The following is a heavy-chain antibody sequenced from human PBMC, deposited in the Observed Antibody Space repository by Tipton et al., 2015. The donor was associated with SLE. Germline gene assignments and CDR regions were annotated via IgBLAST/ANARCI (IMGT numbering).Heavy chain of an antibody. D-gene: IGHD3-10*01. J-gene: IGHJ4*02. CDR1: GFTFGDHA. Sequence: SLRLSCVASGFTFGDHAMHWVRQPPGKGLEWVSGISWNSGKIDYADSVKGRFTISRDNAKNSVFLQMNSLRVEDTAVYYCARDPSRSGTTLDWGQGTLVTVSS. V-gene: IGHV3-9*01. CDR3: ARDPSRSGTTLD. CDR2: ISWNSGKI.